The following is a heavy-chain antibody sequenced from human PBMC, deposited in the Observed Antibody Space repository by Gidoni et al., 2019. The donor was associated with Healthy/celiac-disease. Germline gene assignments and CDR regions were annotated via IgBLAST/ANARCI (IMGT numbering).Heavy chain of an antibody. J-gene: IGHJ3*02. CDR3: AGPYQLLLEGGDAFDI. V-gene: IGHV1-2*02. Sequence: QVQLVQSGAEVKKPGASVKVSCKASGYTFTGYYMHWVRQAPGQGLEWMGWINPNSGGTNYSQKFQGRVTMTRDTSISTAYMELSRLRSDDTAVYYCAGPYQLLLEGGDAFDIWGQGTMVTVSS. D-gene: IGHD2-2*01. CDR1: GYTFTGYY. CDR2: INPNSGGT.